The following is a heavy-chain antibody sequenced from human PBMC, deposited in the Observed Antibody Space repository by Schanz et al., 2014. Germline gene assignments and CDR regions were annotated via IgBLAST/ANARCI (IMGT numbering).Heavy chain of an antibody. D-gene: IGHD3-22*01. CDR2: ISGDSDYI. Sequence: VRLVESGGGLVKPGGSLRLSCEASGFAFSTSSMNWVRQAPGKGLEWVSSISGDSDYIYYADSVKGRFTISRDNAKRSLYLRMNRLRVDDTAVYYCAHPRVGHSSGFDFWGQGSLVTVSS. CDR3: AHPRVGHSSGFDF. J-gene: IGHJ4*02. CDR1: GFAFSTSS. V-gene: IGHV3-21*01.